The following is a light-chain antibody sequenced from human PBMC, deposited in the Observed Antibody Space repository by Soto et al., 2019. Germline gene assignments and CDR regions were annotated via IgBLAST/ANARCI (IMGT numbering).Light chain of an antibody. CDR1: QVISNY. J-gene: IGKJ4*01. V-gene: IGKV1-33*01. Sequence: DIQMTQSPSSLSASVGDRVTITCQASQVISNYLNWYQQKPGKAPKRLIYDASNLETGGPSRFSGSGSGTDCTFIISSLQPEDIATYYCHQYDSLPLTFGGGTKVEIK. CDR3: HQYDSLPLT. CDR2: DAS.